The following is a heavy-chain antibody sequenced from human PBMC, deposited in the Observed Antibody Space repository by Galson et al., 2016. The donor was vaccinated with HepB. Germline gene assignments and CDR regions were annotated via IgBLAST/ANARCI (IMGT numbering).Heavy chain of an antibody. D-gene: IGHD1-26*01. CDR3: ARDPQLAGAGGSFDP. J-gene: IGHJ5*02. V-gene: IGHV4-34*01. CDR1: GGSVRHDY. Sequence: SETLSLTCAVFGGSVRHDYWSWIRLSPGKGLEWIGEINYDGDTNYNPSLNSRVTISLNTSKNQVSLRLTSVTAADTALYYCARDPQLAGAGGSFDPWGQGTLVTVSS. CDR2: INYDGDT.